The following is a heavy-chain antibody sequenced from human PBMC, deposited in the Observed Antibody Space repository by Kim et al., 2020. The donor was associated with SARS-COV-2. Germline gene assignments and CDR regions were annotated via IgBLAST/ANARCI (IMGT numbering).Heavy chain of an antibody. V-gene: IGHV4-59*01. D-gene: IGHD3-22*01. CDR2: IYYSGST. CDR1: GGSISSYY. J-gene: IGHJ4*02. CDR3: ARHYDSSGYYPG. Sequence: SETLSLTCTVSGGSISSYYWSWIRQPPGKGLEWIGYIYYSGSTNYNPSLKSRVTISVDTSKNQFSLKLSSVTAADTAVYYCARHYDSSGYYPGWGQGTLV.